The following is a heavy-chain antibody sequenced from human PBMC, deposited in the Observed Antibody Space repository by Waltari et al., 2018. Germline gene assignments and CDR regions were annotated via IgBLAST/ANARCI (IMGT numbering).Heavy chain of an antibody. V-gene: IGHV3-30*03. J-gene: IGHJ3*01. CDR2: ISYEGSDK. Sequence: QVQLVESGGGVVQSGGSLRLSCAASGFAFGDGGMHWVRQAPGKGLEVVAFISYEGSDKVFGVSVKGRFTISRDNAKNTVSLLMNSLKSEDTAVYYCATTIISPGAFDVWGQGTMVSVSS. CDR3: ATTIISPGAFDV. CDR1: GFAFGDGG. D-gene: IGHD1-1*01.